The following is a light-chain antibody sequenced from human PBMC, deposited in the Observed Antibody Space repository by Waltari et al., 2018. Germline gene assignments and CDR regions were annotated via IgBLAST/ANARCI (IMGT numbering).Light chain of an antibody. V-gene: IGLV3-1*01. CDR1: KLGDKY. J-gene: IGLJ1*01. Sequence: SYELTQPPSVSVSPGQTASISCSGDKLGDKYVCWYQQRPGQSPVLVIYQDAKRPSGIPDRFSGSNSWNTATLTISGTQAMDEADYYCQAWDSNSYVFGTGTKVTVL. CDR3: QAWDSNSYV. CDR2: QDA.